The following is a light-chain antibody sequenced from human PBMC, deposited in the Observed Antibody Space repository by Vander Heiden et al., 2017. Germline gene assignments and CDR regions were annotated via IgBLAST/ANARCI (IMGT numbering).Light chain of an antibody. CDR3: HQRNSNTHT. Sequence: IQVTQSPSSLSGSVGDRVTITCRASESISNDLDWYQQKPGKAPKRLIYAASSLQSGVPSRFSGSGSGTDFTLTISSLQPEDVGTYYCHQRNSNTHTFGLGTKVEVK. CDR2: AAS. CDR1: ESISND. J-gene: IGKJ1*01. V-gene: IGKV1-17*01.